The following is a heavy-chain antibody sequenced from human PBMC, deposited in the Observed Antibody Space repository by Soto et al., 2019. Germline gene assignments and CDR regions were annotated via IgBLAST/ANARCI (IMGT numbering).Heavy chain of an antibody. J-gene: IGHJ6*02. CDR1: GFTFSSFG. CDR3: ARDASYYSLWSGYYPSRNGMDV. Sequence: ESGGGVVQPGRSLRLSCAASGFTFSSFGMHWVRQAPGKGLEWVSLIWYDGSKKSYGDSVKGRFTISRDNSRNTVYLQMNSLRADDTAVYYCARDASYYSLWSGYYPSRNGMDVWGQGTTVPVSS. V-gene: IGHV3-33*01. CDR2: IWYDGSKK. D-gene: IGHD3-3*01.